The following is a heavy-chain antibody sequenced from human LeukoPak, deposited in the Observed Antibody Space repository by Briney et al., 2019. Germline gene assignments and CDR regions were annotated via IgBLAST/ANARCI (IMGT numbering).Heavy chain of an antibody. CDR3: ARYSGSYLGAFDI. V-gene: IGHV4-39*07. CDR2: IYYSGST. J-gene: IGHJ3*02. CDR1: GGSISSSSYY. D-gene: IGHD1-26*01. Sequence: PSETLSLTCTVSGGSISSSSYYWGWIRQPPGKGLEWIGSIYYSGSTYYNPSLKSRVTISVDTSKNQFSLKLSSVTAADTAVYYCARYSGSYLGAFDIWGQGTMVTVSS.